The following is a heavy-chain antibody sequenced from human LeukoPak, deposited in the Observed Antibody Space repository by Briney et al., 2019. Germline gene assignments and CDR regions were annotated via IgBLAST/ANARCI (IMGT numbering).Heavy chain of an antibody. V-gene: IGHV1-69*13. D-gene: IGHD6-13*01. CDR2: IIPIFGTA. CDR1: GGTFSSYA. Sequence: GASVKVSCKASGGTFSSYAISWVRQAPGQGLEWMGGIIPIFGTANYAQKFQGRVTITADESTSTAYMELSSLRSEDTAVYYCARVGYWYYYYGMDVWGQGTTVTVSS. CDR3: ARVGYWYYYYGMDV. J-gene: IGHJ6*02.